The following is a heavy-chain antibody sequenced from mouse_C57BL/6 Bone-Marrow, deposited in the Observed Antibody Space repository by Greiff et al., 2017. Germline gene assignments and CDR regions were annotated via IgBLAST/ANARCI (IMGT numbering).Heavy chain of an antibody. CDR2: ILPGSGST. D-gene: IGHD2-4*01. CDR1: GYTFTGYW. Sequence: VQLQQSGAELMKPGASVKLSCKATGYTFTGYWIEWVKQRPGHGLEGVGEILPGSGSTNYNEKLKGKATFTVDTSSNTAYMQISSLTTEDSAIYCCLCLYYDYLYAMDYWGQGTSVTVSS. CDR3: LCLYYDYLYAMDY. J-gene: IGHJ4*01. V-gene: IGHV1-9*01.